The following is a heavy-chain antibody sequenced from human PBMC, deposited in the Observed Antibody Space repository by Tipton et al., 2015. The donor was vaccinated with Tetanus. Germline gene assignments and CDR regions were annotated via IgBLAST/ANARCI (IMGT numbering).Heavy chain of an antibody. V-gene: IGHV4-39*01. CDR1: GGSISTKTYY. CDR3: ARHVVGYGSPPHDL. CDR2: ISHSATT. Sequence: TLSLTCFVSGGSISTKTYYWGWIRQTPGKGLEWIASISHSATTFYNPSLKSRVTMSVDPSKNQFSVGLSSVTAADTGVYYCARHVVGYGSPPHDLWGQGTLVTVSS. J-gene: IGHJ5*02. D-gene: IGHD3-10*01.